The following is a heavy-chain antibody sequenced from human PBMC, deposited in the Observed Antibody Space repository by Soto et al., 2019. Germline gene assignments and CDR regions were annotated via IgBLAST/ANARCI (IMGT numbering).Heavy chain of an antibody. J-gene: IGHJ6*03. CDR1: GFTLSGYA. Sequence: EVQLAESGGGLAQPGGSLRLSCAASGFTLSGYAMDWVRQAPGMGLEYVSGISSNGVGTYYENSVQARFTISIDNSKNTVYLQMGSLRPEDMAVYYCARRASPDVYYMDDWGKGTTVTVSS. V-gene: IGHV3-64*01. D-gene: IGHD2-15*01. CDR2: ISSNGVGT. CDR3: ARRASPDVYYMDD.